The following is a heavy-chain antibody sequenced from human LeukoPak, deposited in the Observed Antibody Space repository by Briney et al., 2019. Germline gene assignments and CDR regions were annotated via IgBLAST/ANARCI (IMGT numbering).Heavy chain of an antibody. D-gene: IGHD3-22*01. CDR2: MYLSGTT. V-gene: IGHV4-4*02. CDR3: AGLVGRYSSGLYYYYFDY. J-gene: IGHJ4*02. CDR1: GDSINSLDL. Sequence: KSSETLSLTCTVSGDSINSLDLWSWVRQPPGKGLEWIGEMYLSGTTHSNPSVKSRVTISIDKSKNQFFSNLSSVTAADTAVYYCAGLVGRYSSGLYYYYFDYWGQGTLVTVSS.